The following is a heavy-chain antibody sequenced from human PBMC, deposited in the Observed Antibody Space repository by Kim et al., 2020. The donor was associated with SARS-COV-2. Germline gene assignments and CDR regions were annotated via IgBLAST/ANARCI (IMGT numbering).Heavy chain of an antibody. CDR2: ISSSSSTI. J-gene: IGHJ6*02. CDR1: GFTFSSYS. CDR3: ARYHPADSSGWSAPPIYGMDV. D-gene: IGHD6-19*01. V-gene: IGHV3-48*02. Sequence: GGSLRLSCAASGFTFSSYSMNWVRQAPGKGLEWVSYISSSSSTIYYADSVKGRFTISRDNAKKSLYLQMNSLRDEDTAVYYCARYHPADSSGWSAPPIYGMDVWGQGTTVTVSS.